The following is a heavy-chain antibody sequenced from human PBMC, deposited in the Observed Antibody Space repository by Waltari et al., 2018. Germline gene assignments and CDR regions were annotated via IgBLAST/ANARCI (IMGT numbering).Heavy chain of an antibody. Sequence: EVQLLESGGGLVQPGGSLRLSCAASGFSFNKNAMAWVRQAPGKGLEWVLAVTGSGATTHYADSLKGRFTISRHNFENTIFLQMDSLRVEDTAIYYCARDRFLLWFGLLDVWGQGTTVTVSS. D-gene: IGHD3-10*01. CDR1: GFSFNKNA. CDR2: VTGSGATT. V-gene: IGHV3-23*01. J-gene: IGHJ6*02. CDR3: ARDRFLLWFGLLDV.